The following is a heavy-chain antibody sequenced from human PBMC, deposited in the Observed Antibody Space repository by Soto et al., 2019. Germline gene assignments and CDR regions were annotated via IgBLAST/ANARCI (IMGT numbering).Heavy chain of an antibody. CDR3: ARHRNVRGYSYGYDY. J-gene: IGHJ4*02. Sequence: PSETLSLTCAVSGGSISSSNWWSWVRQPPGKGLEWIGGIYYSGSTYYNPSLKSRVTISVDTSKNQFSLKLSSVTAADTAVYYCARHRNVRGYSYGYDYWGQGTLVTVSS. D-gene: IGHD5-18*01. CDR2: IYYSGST. V-gene: IGHV4-4*02. CDR1: GGSISSSNW.